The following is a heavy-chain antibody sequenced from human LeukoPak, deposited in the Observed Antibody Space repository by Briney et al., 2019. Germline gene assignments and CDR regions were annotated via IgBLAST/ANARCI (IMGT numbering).Heavy chain of an antibody. CDR2: INPNSGGT. J-gene: IGHJ4*02. CDR3: AREVPAAIGVPFDY. V-gene: IGHV1-2*02. CDR1: GYTFTGYY. Sequence: ASVKVSCKASGYTFTGYYMHWVRQAPGQGLEWMGWINPNSGGTNYAQKFQGRVTMTRDTFISTAYMELSRLRSDDTAVYYCAREVPAAIGVPFDYWGQGTLVTVSS. D-gene: IGHD2-2*02.